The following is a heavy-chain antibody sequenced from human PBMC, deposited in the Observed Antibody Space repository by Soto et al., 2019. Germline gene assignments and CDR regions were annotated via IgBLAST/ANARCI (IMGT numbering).Heavy chain of an antibody. J-gene: IGHJ6*02. CDR3: ARDRWLRGRYGMDV. Sequence: QVQLQESGPGLVKPSQTLSLTCTVSGGSISSGDYYWSWIRQPPRKGLEWIGYIYYSGSTYYNPSFKSRVTISVDTSKNQFSLKLSSVTAADTAVYYCARDRWLRGRYGMDVWGQGTTVTVSS. CDR1: GGSISSGDYY. V-gene: IGHV4-30-4*01. CDR2: IYYSGST. D-gene: IGHD3-22*01.